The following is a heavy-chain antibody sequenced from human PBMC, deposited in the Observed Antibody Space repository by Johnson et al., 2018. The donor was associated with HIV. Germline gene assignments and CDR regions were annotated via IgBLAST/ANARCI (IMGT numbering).Heavy chain of an antibody. CDR3: PVDTEAFDI. V-gene: IGHV3-30*04. CDR2: ISDDVSST. D-gene: IGHD1-14*01. CDR1: GFTFSSFT. J-gene: IGHJ3*02. Sequence: QVHLVESGGGVVLPGGSLRLSCAASGFTFSSFTMHWVRQAPGKGLEWVAVISDDVSSTFYVDSVKGRFTISRDNSNNTLYLQMNSLRAEDTAVYYCPVDTEAFDIWGQGTMVTVSS.